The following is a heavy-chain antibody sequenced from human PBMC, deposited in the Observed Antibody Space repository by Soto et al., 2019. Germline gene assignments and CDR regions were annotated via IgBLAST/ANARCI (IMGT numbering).Heavy chain of an antibody. CDR3: ARSEEDSDYYYYGMDV. J-gene: IGHJ6*02. CDR2: TYYRSRWYS. CDR1: GYTVSSNSVA. D-gene: IGHD2-15*01. V-gene: IGHV6-1*01. Sequence: QTLSLTCVGSGYTVSSNSVAWNWVRQSPSRGLEWLGRTYYRSRWYSDYAVSVRSRIDINADTSKNQVSLQLNSVTPEDTAVYYCARSEEDSDYYYYGMDVWGQGTTVTVSS.